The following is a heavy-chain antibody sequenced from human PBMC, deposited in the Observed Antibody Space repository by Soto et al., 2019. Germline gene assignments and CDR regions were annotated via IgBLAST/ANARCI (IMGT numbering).Heavy chain of an antibody. J-gene: IGHJ4*02. D-gene: IGHD1-1*01. CDR1: GFSLTSRPMG. CDR2: IYWDDDK. V-gene: IGHV2-5*02. CDR3: AHRLSGYNWNGGYFDY. Sequence: QITLKESAPTRVKPTQTLTLTCTFSGFSLTSRPMGVGWIRQPPGKALEWLAFIYWDDDKRYSPSLRSRLTITKDTSRNQVLLTRTNLDPVDTATYYCAHRLSGYNWNGGYFDYWGQGALVTVSS.